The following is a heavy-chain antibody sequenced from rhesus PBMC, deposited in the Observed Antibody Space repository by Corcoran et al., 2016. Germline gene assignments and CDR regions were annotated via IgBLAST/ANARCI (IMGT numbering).Heavy chain of an antibody. CDR1: GGSISSSY. V-gene: IGHV4-169*02. Sequence: QLQLQESGPGLVKPSETLSVTCAVSGGSISSSYWSWIRQAPGKGLEWMGYIYGSGSSTNYNPSLKGRVTLSVDTSKDQLSLKLSSVTTADTAVYYCARDPDSSWYYFDYWGQGVLVTVSS. D-gene: IGHD6-13*01. CDR3: ARDPDSSWYYFDY. J-gene: IGHJ4*01. CDR2: IYGSGSST.